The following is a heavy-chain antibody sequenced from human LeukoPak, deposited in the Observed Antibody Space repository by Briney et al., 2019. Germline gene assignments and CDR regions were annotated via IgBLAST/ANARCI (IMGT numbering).Heavy chain of an antibody. CDR2: VYYSGNT. V-gene: IGHV4-59*01. J-gene: IGHJ4*02. CDR3: ARWYCSTTTCYYLDH. D-gene: IGHD2-2*01. Sequence: SETLSLTCTVSGGSISSYYWSWIRQPPGRGLEYIGHVYYSGNTDCNPSLKSRVTMSVDTSKNQFSLRLNSVTAADTAVYYCARWYCSTTTCYYLDHWGQGTLVTVSS. CDR1: GGSISSYY.